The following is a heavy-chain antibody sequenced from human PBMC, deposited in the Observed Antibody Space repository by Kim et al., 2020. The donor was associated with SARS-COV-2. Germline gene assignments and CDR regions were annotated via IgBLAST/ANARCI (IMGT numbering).Heavy chain of an antibody. Sequence: SETLSLTCTVSGGSISSGSYYWSWIRQPAGKGLEWIGRIYTSGSTNYNPSLKSRVTISVDTSKNQFSLKLSSVTAADTAVYYCARATGYSSSWSYFDYWGQGTLVTVSS. CDR1: GGSISSGSYY. CDR3: ARATGYSSSWSYFDY. CDR2: IYTSGST. J-gene: IGHJ4*02. V-gene: IGHV4-61*02. D-gene: IGHD6-13*01.